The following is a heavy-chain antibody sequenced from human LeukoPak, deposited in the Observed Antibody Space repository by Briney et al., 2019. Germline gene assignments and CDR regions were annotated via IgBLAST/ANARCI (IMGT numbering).Heavy chain of an antibody. CDR1: GSTFSSYW. CDR3: ARAYCSSGSCYPEVYYYYYGMDV. V-gene: IGHV3-7*01. D-gene: IGHD2-15*01. Sequence: PGGSLRLSCAASGSTFSSYWMSWVGKAPGKGLGWVATLKQDGREKYYVGSVKGRFTISRDNAKNSLYLQMNSLRAEDTAVYYCARAYCSSGSCYPEVYYYYYGMDVWGQGTTVTVSS. CDR2: LKQDGREK. J-gene: IGHJ6*02.